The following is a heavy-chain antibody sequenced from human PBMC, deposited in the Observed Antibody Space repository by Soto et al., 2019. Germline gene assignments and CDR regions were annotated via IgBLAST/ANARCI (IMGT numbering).Heavy chain of an antibody. J-gene: IGHJ6*02. D-gene: IGHD3-10*01. CDR3: ARGGDEWFGEDYYYGMDV. CDR1: GFTFSSYS. V-gene: IGHV3-21*01. CDR2: ISSSSSYI. Sequence: GGSLRLSCAASGFTFSSYSMNWVRQAPGKGLEWVSSISSSSSYIYYADSVKGRFTISRDNAKNSLYLQMNSLRAEDTAVYYCARGGDEWFGEDYYYGMDVWGQGTTVTVSS.